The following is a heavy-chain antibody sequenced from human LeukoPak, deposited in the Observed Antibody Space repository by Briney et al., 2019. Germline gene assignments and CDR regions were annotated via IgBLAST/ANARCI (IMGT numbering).Heavy chain of an antibody. CDR3: AKGSAVAAPRNWFDP. J-gene: IGHJ5*02. V-gene: IGHV3-23*01. D-gene: IGHD6-19*01. CDR2: VSGGGGTT. CDR1: GFTFSSYA. Sequence: PGGSLRLSCAASGFTFSSYAMSWVRQAPGKGLEWVSTVSGGGGTTYYADTVKGRFTISRDNSKNTLSLQMNSLRAEDTAVYYCAKGSAVAAPRNWFDPWGRGTLVTVSS.